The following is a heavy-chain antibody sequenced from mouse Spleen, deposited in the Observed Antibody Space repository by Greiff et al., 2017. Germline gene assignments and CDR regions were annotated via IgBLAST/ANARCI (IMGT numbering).Heavy chain of an antibody. V-gene: IGHV1-69*02. J-gene: IGHJ1*01. Sequence: QVQLQQPGAELVRPGASVKLSCKASGYTFTSYWINWVKQRPGQGLEWIGNIYPSDSYTNYNQKFKDKATLTVDKSSSTAYMQLSSPTSEDSAVYYCTRWGLRDWYFDVWGAGTTVTVSS. CDR1: GYTFTSYW. CDR2: IYPSDSYT. CDR3: TRWGLRDWYFDV. D-gene: IGHD3-1*01.